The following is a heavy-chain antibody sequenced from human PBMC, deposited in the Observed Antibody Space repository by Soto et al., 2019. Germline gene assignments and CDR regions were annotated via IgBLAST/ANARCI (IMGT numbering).Heavy chain of an antibody. Sequence: RGESLKISCKGSGYSFTSYWIGWVRQMPGKGLEWMGIIYPGDSDTRYSPSFQGQVTISADKSISTAYLQWSSLKASDTAMYYCARPDCSGGSCYPYYFDYWGHGSVSTFSS. CDR3: ARPDCSGGSCYPYYFDY. CDR1: GYSFTSYW. CDR2: IYPGDSDT. V-gene: IGHV5-51*01. D-gene: IGHD2-15*01. J-gene: IGHJ4*01.